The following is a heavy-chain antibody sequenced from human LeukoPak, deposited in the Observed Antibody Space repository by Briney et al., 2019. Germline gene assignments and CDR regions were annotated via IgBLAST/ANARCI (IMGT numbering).Heavy chain of an antibody. D-gene: IGHD3-16*02. CDR3: ARHYDYVWGSYRLFGAFDI. Sequence: SETLSLTCAVYGGSFSGYYWSWLRQPPGKGLEWIGEINHSGSTNYNPSLKSRVTISVDTSKNQFSLKLSSVTAADTAVYYCARHYDYVWGSYRLFGAFDIWGQGTMVTVSS. V-gene: IGHV4-34*01. J-gene: IGHJ3*02. CDR1: GGSFSGYY. CDR2: INHSGST.